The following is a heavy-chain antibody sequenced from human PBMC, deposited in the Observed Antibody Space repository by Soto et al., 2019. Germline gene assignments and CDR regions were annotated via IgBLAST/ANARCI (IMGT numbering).Heavy chain of an antibody. Sequence: GASVKVSCKASGYTFTSYGISWVRQAPGQGLEWMGWISAYNGNTNYAQKLQGRVTMTTDTSTSTAYMELRSLRSDDTAVYYCAKDHDRDSTSSRVLVYFPYNWFDPWGQGTLVTVSS. J-gene: IGHJ5*02. CDR3: AKDHDRDSTSSRVLVYFPYNWFDP. CDR2: ISAYNGNT. V-gene: IGHV1-18*01. D-gene: IGHD6-6*01. CDR1: GYTFTSYG.